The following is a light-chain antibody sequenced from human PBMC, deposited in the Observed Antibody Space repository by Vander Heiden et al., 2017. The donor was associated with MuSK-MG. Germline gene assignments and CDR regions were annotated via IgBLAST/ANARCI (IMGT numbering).Light chain of an antibody. J-gene: IGKJ1*01. Sequence: DIQMTQSPSTLSASVGDRVTITCRASQSISSWLAWYQQKPGKAPKLLIYKASSLESGVPSRFSGSGSGTEFTLTNSSLQPDDFATYYCQQDNSYSQTFGQGTKVEIK. V-gene: IGKV1-5*03. CDR1: QSISSW. CDR2: KAS. CDR3: QQDNSYSQT.